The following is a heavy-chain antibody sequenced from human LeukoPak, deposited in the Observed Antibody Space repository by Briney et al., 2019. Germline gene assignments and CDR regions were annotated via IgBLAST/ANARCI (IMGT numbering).Heavy chain of an antibody. CDR1: GGSISSYY. V-gene: IGHV4-4*07. CDR2: IYTSGST. D-gene: IGHD6-13*01. CDR3: ARVLQGAAAGIYYFDY. J-gene: IGHJ4*02. Sequence: PSETLSLTXTVSGGSISSYYWSWIRQPAGKGLEWIGRIYTSGSTNYNPSLKSRVTMSVDTSKNQFSLKLSSVTAADTAVYYCARVLQGAAAGIYYFDYWGQGTLVTVSS.